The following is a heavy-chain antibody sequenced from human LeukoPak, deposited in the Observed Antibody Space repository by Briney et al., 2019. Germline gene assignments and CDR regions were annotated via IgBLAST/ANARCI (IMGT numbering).Heavy chain of an antibody. CDR1: GFTFSSYG. D-gene: IGHD3-10*01. Sequence: GRSLRLSCAASGFTFSSYGMHWVRQAPGKGLEWVAVIWYGGSNKYYADSVKGRFTISRDNSKNTLYLQMNSLRAEDTAVYYCARERRYYGSGSYYKTLDYWGQGTLVTVSS. CDR2: IWYGGSNK. CDR3: ARERRYYGSGSYYKTLDY. J-gene: IGHJ4*02. V-gene: IGHV3-33*01.